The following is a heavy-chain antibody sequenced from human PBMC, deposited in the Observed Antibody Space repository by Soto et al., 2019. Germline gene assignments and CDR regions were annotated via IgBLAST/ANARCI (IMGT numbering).Heavy chain of an antibody. CDR1: GFTFEDYA. V-gene: IGHV3-9*01. Sequence: EMTLVESGGGLVQPGRSLRLSCATSGFTFEDYAVHWVRQVPGKGLEWVSGISWNSDIVEYADSVKGRFTISRDNAKDSLCLQMDSLRPEDAALYYCTKVVERVGSTLIHAFDAWGQGTIVSVSS. D-gene: IGHD1-26*01. CDR3: TKVVERVGSTLIHAFDA. J-gene: IGHJ3*01. CDR2: ISWNSDIV.